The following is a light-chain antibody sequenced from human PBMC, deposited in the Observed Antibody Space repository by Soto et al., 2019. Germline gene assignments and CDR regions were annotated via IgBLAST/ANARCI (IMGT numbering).Light chain of an antibody. CDR3: QQHDSYPRT. CDR1: QDIRNY. V-gene: IGKV1-9*01. Sequence: DIKLSQSPSFLSTTVGDRVTITCRARQDIRNYLAWYQQKPGKAPKVLIYAASTLLSGVPSRFSGSGSGTEFSLTISSLQPEDFATYYCQQHDSYPRTFGQGTMVDI. CDR2: AAS. J-gene: IGKJ1*01.